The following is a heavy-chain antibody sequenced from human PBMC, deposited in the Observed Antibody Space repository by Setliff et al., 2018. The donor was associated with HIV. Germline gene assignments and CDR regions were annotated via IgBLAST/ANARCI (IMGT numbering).Heavy chain of an antibody. V-gene: IGHV3-9*01. CDR1: GFTFGDYA. CDR2: ISWNSGSI. Sequence: GGSLRLSCAASGFTFGDYAMHWVRQAPGKGLEWVSGISWNSGSIGYADSVKGRFTISRDNAKNSLYLQMNSLRAEDTALYYCAKEKRGGSGISLDYWGQGTLVTVSS. CDR3: AKEKRGGSGISLDY. J-gene: IGHJ4*02. D-gene: IGHD3-10*01.